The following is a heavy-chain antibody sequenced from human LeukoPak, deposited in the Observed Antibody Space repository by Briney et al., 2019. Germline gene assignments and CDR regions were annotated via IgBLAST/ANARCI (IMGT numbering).Heavy chain of an antibody. V-gene: IGHV3-7*01. D-gene: IGHD6-6*01. CDR2: IHQSGNTK. CDR1: GFSFNTFW. Sequence: GGSLRLSCAASGFSFNTFWMSWVRQAPGKGLEWVANIHQSGNTKYYVDSVKGRFTISRDNPSNLLFLQINSLRAEDTAVYYCARGDGTSSGLYFQYWGQGALVTVSS. CDR3: ARGDGTSSGLYFQY. J-gene: IGHJ4*02.